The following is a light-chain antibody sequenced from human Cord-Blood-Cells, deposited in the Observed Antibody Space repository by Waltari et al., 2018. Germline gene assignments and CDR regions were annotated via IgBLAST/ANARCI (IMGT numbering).Light chain of an antibody. CDR1: SSDVGGSNY. Sequence: QSALTQPPSASGSPGQSVTIPRTVPSSDVGGSNYVSWYQQHPGKAPKLMIYEVSTRPSGVPDRFSGSKSGNTASLTVSGLQAEDEADYYCSSYAGSNNLVFGGGTKLTVL. CDR2: EVS. J-gene: IGLJ3*02. CDR3: SSYAGSNNLV. V-gene: IGLV2-8*01.